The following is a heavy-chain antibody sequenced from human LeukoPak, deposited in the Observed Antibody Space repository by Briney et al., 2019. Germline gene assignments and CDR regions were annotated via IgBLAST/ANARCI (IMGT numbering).Heavy chain of an antibody. CDR2: ISSSDGST. CDR1: GFTFSSYA. J-gene: IGHJ4*02. Sequence: PGGSLRLSCAASGFTFSSYAMSWVRQAPGKGLEWVSAISSSDGSTYYADSVKGRFTISRDNSKNTLYLQMNSLRAEDTAVYYCARDYYDSSGYYDDYWGQGTLVTVSS. CDR3: ARDYYDSSGYYDDY. V-gene: IGHV3-23*01. D-gene: IGHD3-22*01.